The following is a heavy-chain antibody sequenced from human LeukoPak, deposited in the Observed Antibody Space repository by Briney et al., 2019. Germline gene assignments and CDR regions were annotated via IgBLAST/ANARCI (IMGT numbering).Heavy chain of an antibody. CDR3: ANSRACSSTSCRTYFDY. CDR2: ISGSGGST. Sequence: GGPLRLSCAASGFTFSSYAMSWVRQAAGKGLEWVSAISGSGGSTYYADSVKGRFTISRDNSKNTLYLQMNSLRAEDTAVYYCANSRACSSTSCRTYFDYWGQGTLVTVSS. D-gene: IGHD2-2*01. V-gene: IGHV3-23*01. J-gene: IGHJ4*02. CDR1: GFTFSSYA.